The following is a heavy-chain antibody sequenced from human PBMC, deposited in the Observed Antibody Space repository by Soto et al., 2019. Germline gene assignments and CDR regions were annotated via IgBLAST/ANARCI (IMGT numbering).Heavy chain of an antibody. V-gene: IGHV4-59*01. Sequence: SETLSLTCTVSGGSISSYYWSWIRQPPGKGLEWIGYIYYSGSTNYNPSLKSRVTISVDTSKNQFSLKLSSVTAADTAVYYCARVAVAGPGIYGMDVWGQGTTVTVSS. CDR1: GGSISSYY. J-gene: IGHJ6*02. D-gene: IGHD6-19*01. CDR2: IYYSGST. CDR3: ARVAVAGPGIYGMDV.